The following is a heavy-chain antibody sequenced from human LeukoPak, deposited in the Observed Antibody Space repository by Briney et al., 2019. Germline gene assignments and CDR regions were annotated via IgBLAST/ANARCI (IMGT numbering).Heavy chain of an antibody. Sequence: PSETLSLTCTVSGGSISSSSYYWGWMRQPPGKGLEWIGSIYYSGSTYYNPSLKSRVTISVDTSKNQFSLTLSSVTAADTAVYYCASAYDSSGYYPFDYWGQGTLVTVSS. CDR2: IYYSGST. D-gene: IGHD3-22*01. V-gene: IGHV4-39*01. CDR1: GGSISSSSYY. CDR3: ASAYDSSGYYPFDY. J-gene: IGHJ4*02.